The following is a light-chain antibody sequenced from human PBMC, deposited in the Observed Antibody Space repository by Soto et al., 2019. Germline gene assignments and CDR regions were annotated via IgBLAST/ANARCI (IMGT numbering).Light chain of an antibody. V-gene: IGLV2-23*01. Sequence: QSALTQPASVSGSPGQSITISCTGTSIDVGSYKFVSWYQQHPGKAPKLMIYEGSKRPSGVSNRFSGSKSGNTASLTISGLQAEDEADYYCCSYAGSSTWVFGTGTKLTVL. CDR3: CSYAGSSTWV. J-gene: IGLJ1*01. CDR2: EGS. CDR1: SIDVGSYKF.